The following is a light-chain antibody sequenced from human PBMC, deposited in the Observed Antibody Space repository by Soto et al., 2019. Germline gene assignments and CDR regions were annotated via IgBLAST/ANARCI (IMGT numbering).Light chain of an antibody. CDR1: QSIATW. V-gene: IGKV1-5*01. J-gene: IGKJ1*01. CDR3: QQYNSYRT. Sequence: DIQMTQSPSTLSASVGDRVTITCRASQSIATWLAWYQQKPGKAPNLLIYDASNLESGVPSRFSGSGSWTEFTLTIISLQPDDLATYYCQQYNSYRTCGQGTKVEI. CDR2: DAS.